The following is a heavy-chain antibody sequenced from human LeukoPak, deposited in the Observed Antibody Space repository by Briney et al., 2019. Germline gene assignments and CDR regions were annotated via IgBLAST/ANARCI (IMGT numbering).Heavy chain of an antibody. CDR3: ASSRGYTSGLWYYYMDV. J-gene: IGHJ6*03. CDR1: GGSFSGYY. D-gene: IGHD6-25*01. CDR2: INNSGTT. Sequence: SETLSLTCAVYGGSFSGYYWSWIRQPPGTGLEWIAEINNSGTTNYNPSLKGRVTISIDTSKNQFSLKLSSVTAADTAVYYCASSRGYTSGLWYYYMDVWGKGATVTVSS. V-gene: IGHV4-34*01.